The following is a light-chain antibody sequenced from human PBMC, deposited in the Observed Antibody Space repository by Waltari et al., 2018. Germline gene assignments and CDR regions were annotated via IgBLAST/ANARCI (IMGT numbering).Light chain of an antibody. J-gene: IGLJ3*02. CDR1: TSNIGKNF. CDR3: AAWDDSLSGQVL. Sequence: QSVLTQPPSASGTPGQRVTIPCSGSTSNIGKNFVYWYQQLAGTAPKPLVYRDDQRPSGVPDRFSGSKSGTSASLAITGLRSDDEADYYCAAWDDSLSGQVLFGGGTKLTVL. CDR2: RDD. V-gene: IGLV1-47*01.